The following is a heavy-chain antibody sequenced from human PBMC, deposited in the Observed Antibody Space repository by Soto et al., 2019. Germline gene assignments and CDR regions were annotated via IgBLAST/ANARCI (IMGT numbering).Heavy chain of an antibody. CDR2: ISPDGTDK. V-gene: IGHV3-30*18. Sequence: GSLRLSCAASGFTFTGYGMHWVRQAPGKGLEWVAVISPDGTDKYYADSVKGRFTISRDNSKNTLYLQMNSLRAEDTAVYYCAKSYYYDSSGLYSPRGYYYYFGMDVWGQGTTVTVSS. J-gene: IGHJ6*02. D-gene: IGHD3-22*01. CDR1: GFTFTGYG. CDR3: AKSYYYDSSGLYSPRGYYYYFGMDV.